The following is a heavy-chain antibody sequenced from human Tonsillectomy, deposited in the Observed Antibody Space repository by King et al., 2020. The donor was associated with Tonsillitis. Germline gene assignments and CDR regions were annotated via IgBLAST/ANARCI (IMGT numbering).Heavy chain of an antibody. CDR3: LMGAWAPDY. D-gene: IGHD3-16*01. V-gene: IGHV3-7*01. CDR1: GFAFSDFW. J-gene: IGHJ4*02. CDR2: IKQDGREK. Sequence: VQLVESGGGLVQPGGSLSLSCAASGFAFSDFWMSWVRQAPGKGLEWVASIKQDGREKHYVDSVKGRLTISRDNAKNLVYLQLNSLRAEDTAIYYCLMGAWAPDYWGQGTLVTVSS.